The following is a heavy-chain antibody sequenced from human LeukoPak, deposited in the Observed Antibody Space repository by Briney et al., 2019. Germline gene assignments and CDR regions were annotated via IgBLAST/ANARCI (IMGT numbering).Heavy chain of an antibody. Sequence: GGSLRLSCAASGFTFSSYAMHWVRQAPGKGLEWVAVISYDGSNKYYADSVKGRFTISRDNSKNTLYLQMNSLRAEDTAVYYRAREWESSSLWGQGTLVTVSS. CDR2: ISYDGSNK. CDR1: GFTFSSYA. J-gene: IGHJ4*02. CDR3: AREWESSSL. D-gene: IGHD6-6*01. V-gene: IGHV3-30-3*01.